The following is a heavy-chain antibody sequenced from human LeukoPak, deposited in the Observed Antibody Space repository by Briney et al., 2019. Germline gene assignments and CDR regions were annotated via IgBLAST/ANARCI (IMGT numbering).Heavy chain of an antibody. J-gene: IGHJ5*02. Sequence: KPSETLSLICTVSGGSISSYYWSWIRQPPGKGLEWIGYIYYSGSTNYNPSLKSRVTISVDTSKNQFSLKLSSVTAADTAVYYCARGAEYYDFWSGYSGWFDPWGQGTLVTVSS. V-gene: IGHV4-59*01. CDR1: GGSISSYY. CDR2: IYYSGST. D-gene: IGHD3-3*01. CDR3: ARGAEYYDFWSGYSGWFDP.